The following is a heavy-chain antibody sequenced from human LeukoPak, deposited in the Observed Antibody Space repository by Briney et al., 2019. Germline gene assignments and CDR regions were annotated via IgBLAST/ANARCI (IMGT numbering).Heavy chain of an antibody. CDR3: ARVPIYDILTGYPYYYYYYMDV. V-gene: IGHV3-21*01. Sequence: GGSLRLSCAASGFTFSSYSMNWVRQAPGKGLEWVSSISSSSSYIYYADSVKGRFTISRDNAKNSPYLQMNSLRAEDTAVYYCARVPIYDILTGYPYYYYYYMDVWGKGTTVTISS. CDR2: ISSSSSYI. CDR1: GFTFSSYS. D-gene: IGHD3-9*01. J-gene: IGHJ6*03.